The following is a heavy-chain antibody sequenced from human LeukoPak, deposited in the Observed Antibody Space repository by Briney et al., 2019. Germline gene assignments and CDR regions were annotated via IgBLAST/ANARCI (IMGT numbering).Heavy chain of an antibody. CDR1: GGTFSSYA. Sequence: SVKVSCKASGGTFSSYAISWVRQAPGQGLEWMGGIIPIFGTANYAQKFQGRVTMTRDKSTSTVYMELSSLRSEDTAVYYCAIPRDGTTSYYWYFDLWGRGTLVTVSS. D-gene: IGHD4-17*01. CDR2: IIPIFGTA. J-gene: IGHJ2*01. CDR3: AIPRDGTTSYYWYFDL. V-gene: IGHV1-69*05.